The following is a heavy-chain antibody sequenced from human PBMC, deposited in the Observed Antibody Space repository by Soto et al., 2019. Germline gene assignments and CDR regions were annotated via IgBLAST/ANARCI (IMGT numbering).Heavy chain of an antibody. CDR3: ARDPSIRSPPDY. CDR1: GFTFRNYG. Sequence: GGSLRLSCAASGFTFRNYGMNWVRQAPGKGLEWVSYIGLGSSTKYYADSVEGRFTISRYNAKNSLYLQMDSLRDEVTAVYYCARDPSIRSPPDYWGRGTLVTVSS. CDR2: IGLGSSTK. D-gene: IGHD3-3*02. J-gene: IGHJ4*02. V-gene: IGHV3-48*02.